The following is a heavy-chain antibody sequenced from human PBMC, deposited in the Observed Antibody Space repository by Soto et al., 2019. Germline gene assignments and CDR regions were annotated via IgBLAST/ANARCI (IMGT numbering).Heavy chain of an antibody. CDR1: GGSFSGYY. Sequence: SETLSLTCAVYGGSFSGYYLSWIRQPPGKGLEWIGEINHSGSTNYNPSLKSRVTISVDTSKNQFSLKLSSVTAADTAVYYCARGSKDYYDSSGYAPPEFDYWGQGTLVTVSS. V-gene: IGHV4-34*01. CDR2: INHSGST. CDR3: ARGSKDYYDSSGYAPPEFDY. D-gene: IGHD3-22*01. J-gene: IGHJ4*02.